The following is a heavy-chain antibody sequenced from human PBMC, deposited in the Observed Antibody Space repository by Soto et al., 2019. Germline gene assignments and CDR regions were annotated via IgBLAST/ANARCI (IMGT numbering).Heavy chain of an antibody. CDR1: GGSISSYY. CDR3: ARDNGYSYGYNLDH. J-gene: IGHJ4*02. Sequence: SETLSLTCTVSGGSISSYYWSWIRQPPGKGLEWIGYIYYSGSTNYNPSLKSRVTISVDTSKNQFSLKLSSVTAADTAVYYCARDNGYSYGYNLDHWGQGTLVTVSS. V-gene: IGHV4-59*01. D-gene: IGHD5-18*01. CDR2: IYYSGST.